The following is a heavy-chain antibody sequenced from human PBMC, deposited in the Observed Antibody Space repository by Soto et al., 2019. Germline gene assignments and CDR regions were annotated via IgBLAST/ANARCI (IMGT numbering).Heavy chain of an antibody. CDR2: IIPIFGTA. D-gene: IGHD5-18*01. V-gene: IGHV1-69*12. J-gene: IGHJ6*02. CDR3: ARVRGFVDTATVTENSYYYGMAV. CDR1: GGTFSSYA. Sequence: QVQLVQSGAEVKKPGSSVKVSCKASGGTFSSYAISWVRQAPGQGLEWMGGIIPIFGTANYAQKFQGRVTITAEEATSTADVELSSLRSEDTAVYYCARVRGFVDTATVTENSYYYGMAVWGQGTTVTVSS.